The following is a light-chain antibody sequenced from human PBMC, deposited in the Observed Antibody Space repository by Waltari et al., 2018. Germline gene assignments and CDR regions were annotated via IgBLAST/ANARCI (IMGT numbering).Light chain of an antibody. CDR2: EVT. CDR3: STYAGNDKLV. V-gene: IGLV2-8*01. J-gene: IGLJ3*02. CDR1: SVSVGRY. Sequence: QSALTQPPSASGSPGQSVTLSCTATSVSVGRYVSWYQQHPGRAPNVLIFEVTKRPEGGKKRGEEGGEGKEEERKGGALQAEDEADYYCSTYAGNDKLVFSGGTKLTVL.